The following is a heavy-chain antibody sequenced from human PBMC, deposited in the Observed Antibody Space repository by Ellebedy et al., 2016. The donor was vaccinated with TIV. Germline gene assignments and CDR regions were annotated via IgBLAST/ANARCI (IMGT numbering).Heavy chain of an antibody. Sequence: GGSLRLSCAASGFTFDDYAMHWVRQVPGKGLEWVSSISRNSGGIGYADSVKGRFTISRDNAKNSLYLQMNSLRSEETAFYYCAKDAAASRWDAFDLDAVAGIWDAFDIWGQGTMVTVSS. D-gene: IGHD6-13*01. J-gene: IGHJ3*02. CDR3: AKDAAASRWDAFDLDAVAGIWDAFDI. CDR1: GFTFDDYA. V-gene: IGHV3-9*01. CDR2: ISRNSGGI.